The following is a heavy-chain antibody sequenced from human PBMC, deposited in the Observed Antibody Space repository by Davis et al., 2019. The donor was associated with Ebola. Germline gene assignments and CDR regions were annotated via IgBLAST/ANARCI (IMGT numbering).Heavy chain of an antibody. CDR1: GFTFRSYG. Sequence: GESLKISCAASGFTFRSYGMHWVRQAPGKGLEWVAVIWYDGSNQYSADSVKGRFTISRDNSKKTLYLQMNSLRAEDTAVYYCARIRGNYYNIDFWGQGTLVTVSS. CDR2: IWYDGSNQ. CDR3: ARIRGNYYNIDF. D-gene: IGHD1-26*01. V-gene: IGHV3-33*01. J-gene: IGHJ4*02.